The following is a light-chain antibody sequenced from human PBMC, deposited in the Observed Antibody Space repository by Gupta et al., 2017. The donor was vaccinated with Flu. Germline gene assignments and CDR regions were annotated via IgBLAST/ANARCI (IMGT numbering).Light chain of an antibody. Sequence: DIQMTQSPSSLSAFVGDRVTITCRASQSINTYLNWYQQKPGKAPKVLIYAASALQSGVPSRFGGSGSGTDFTLTISSLQPEEFATYYCQQSYTTHFTFGGGTKVEIK. V-gene: IGKV1-39*01. J-gene: IGKJ4*01. CDR1: QSINTY. CDR2: AAS. CDR3: QQSYTTHFT.